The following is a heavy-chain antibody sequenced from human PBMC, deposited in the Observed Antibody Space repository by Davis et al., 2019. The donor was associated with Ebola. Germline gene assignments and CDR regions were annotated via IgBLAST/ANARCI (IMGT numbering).Heavy chain of an antibody. CDR3: ARDRSIAAAGTQKYYYYYMDV. CDR1: GFTFSSYG. D-gene: IGHD6-13*01. J-gene: IGHJ6*03. CDR2: ISYDGSNK. V-gene: IGHV3-30*03. Sequence: PGGSLRLSCAASGFTFSSYGMHWVRQAPGKGLEWVAVISYDGSNKYYADSVKGRFTISRDNSKNTLYLQMNSLRAEDTAVYYCARDRSIAAAGTQKYYYYYMDVWGKGTTVTVSS.